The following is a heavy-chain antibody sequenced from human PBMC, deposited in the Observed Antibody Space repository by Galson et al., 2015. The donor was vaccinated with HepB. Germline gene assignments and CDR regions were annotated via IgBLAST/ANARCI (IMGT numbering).Heavy chain of an antibody. Sequence: SVKVSCKATGYTFTSYGISWVRQAPGQGLEWMGWISAYNGNTNYAQKLQGRVTMTTDTSTSTAYMELRSLRSDDTAVYYCAREQGVVTANPFDYWGQGTLVTVSS. CDR1: GYTFTSYG. V-gene: IGHV1-18*04. J-gene: IGHJ4*02. CDR3: AREQGVVTANPFDY. D-gene: IGHD2-21*02. CDR2: ISAYNGNT.